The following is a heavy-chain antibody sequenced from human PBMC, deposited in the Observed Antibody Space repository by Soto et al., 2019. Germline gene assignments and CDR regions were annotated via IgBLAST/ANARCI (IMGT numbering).Heavy chain of an antibody. J-gene: IGHJ4*02. CDR2: ISGSGGST. Sequence: GESLKISCAASGFTFSSYAMSWVRQAPGKGLEWVSAISGSGGSTYYADSVKGRFTISRDNSKNTLYLQMNSLRAEDTAVYYCAKCGYLDGYNAYYWGQGTLVTVSS. D-gene: IGHD5-12*01. CDR1: GFTFSSYA. V-gene: IGHV3-23*01. CDR3: AKCGYLDGYNAYY.